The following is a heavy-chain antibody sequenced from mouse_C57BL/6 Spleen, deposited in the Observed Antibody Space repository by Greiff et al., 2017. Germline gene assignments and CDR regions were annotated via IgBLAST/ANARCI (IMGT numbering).Heavy chain of an antibody. CDR2: INPSTGGT. CDR3: ASYGYDREFDY. D-gene: IGHD2-2*01. V-gene: IGHV1-42*01. J-gene: IGHJ2*01. CDR1: GYSFTGYY. Sequence: VQLQQPGPELVKPGASVKMSCKASGYSFTGYYMNWVKQSPEKSLEWIGEINPSTGGTTYNQKFKAKATLTVDKSSSTAYMQLNGLTSEDSAVYYCASYGYDREFDYWGQGTTLTVSS.